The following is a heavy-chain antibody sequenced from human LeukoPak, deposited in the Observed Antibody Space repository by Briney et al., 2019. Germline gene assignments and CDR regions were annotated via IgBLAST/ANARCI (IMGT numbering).Heavy chain of an antibody. D-gene: IGHD6-19*01. Sequence: GGSLRLSCAASGFTFSSYAISWVRQAPGKGLEWVSTISSSDSTYYADSVKGRFTISRDNSKNTLYLQMNSLRAEDTALYYCAKDVGSSGYYPFDFWGQESLVTVSS. CDR3: AKDVGSSGYYPFDF. CDR1: GFTFSSYA. V-gene: IGHV3-23*01. J-gene: IGHJ4*02. CDR2: ISSSDST.